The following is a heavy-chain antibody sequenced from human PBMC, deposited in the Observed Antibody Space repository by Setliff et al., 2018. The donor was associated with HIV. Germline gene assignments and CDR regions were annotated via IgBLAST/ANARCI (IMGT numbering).Heavy chain of an antibody. V-gene: IGHV4-39*01. CDR1: GGSISSSSYY. CDR2: VYFSGRA. Sequence: SETLSLTCTVSGGSISSSSYYWAWIRQPPGKGLEYIGSVYFSGRAYYNPSLRSRVTTSVDTSKNQFSLKLRSVTAADTAVYYCARPRGGFGTYSYSYYMDVWGKGTTVTVSS. D-gene: IGHD3-10*01. CDR3: ARPRGGFGTYSYSYYMDV. J-gene: IGHJ6*03.